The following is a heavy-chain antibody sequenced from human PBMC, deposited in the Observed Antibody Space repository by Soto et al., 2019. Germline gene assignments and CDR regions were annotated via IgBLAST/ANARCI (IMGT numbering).Heavy chain of an antibody. V-gene: IGHV4-31*03. CDR1: GGSISSGGYY. Sequence: ASETLSLTCTVSGGSISSGGYYWSWIRQHPGKGLEWIGYIYYSGSTYYNPSLKSRVTISVDTSKNQFSLKLSSVTAADTAVYYCARDPTVLRYFSMGSYDAFDIWGQGTMVTVSS. D-gene: IGHD3-9*01. J-gene: IGHJ3*02. CDR2: IYYSGST. CDR3: ARDPTVLRYFSMGSYDAFDI.